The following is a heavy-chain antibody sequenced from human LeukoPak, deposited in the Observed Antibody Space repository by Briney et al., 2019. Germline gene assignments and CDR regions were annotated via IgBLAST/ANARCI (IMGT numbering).Heavy chain of an antibody. D-gene: IGHD2-21*02. CDR3: ARAPSLVVTASPWLGWFDP. Sequence: VASVKVSCKAAGGTFSSYAISWVRQAPGQGLEWMGGIIPIFGTAKYAQKFQGRVTITADELTRTAYMELSSLRSEDTAVYYCARAPSLVVTASPWLGWFDPWGQGTLVTVSS. CDR1: GGTFSSYA. V-gene: IGHV1-69*13. J-gene: IGHJ5*02. CDR2: IIPIFGTA.